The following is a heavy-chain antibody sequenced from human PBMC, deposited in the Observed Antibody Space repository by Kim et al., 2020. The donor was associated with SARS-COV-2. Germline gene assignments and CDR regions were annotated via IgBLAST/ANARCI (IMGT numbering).Heavy chain of an antibody. CDR1: GYTFTSYA. V-gene: IGHV1-3*01. CDR2: INAGNGNT. Sequence: ASVKVSCKASGYTFTSYAMHWVRQAPGQRLEWMGWINAGNGNTKYSQKFQGRVTITRDTSASTAYMELSSLRSEDTAVYYCAILGIAARGYYYYGMDVWGQGTTVTVSS. D-gene: IGHD6-6*01. CDR3: AILGIAARGYYYYGMDV. J-gene: IGHJ6*02.